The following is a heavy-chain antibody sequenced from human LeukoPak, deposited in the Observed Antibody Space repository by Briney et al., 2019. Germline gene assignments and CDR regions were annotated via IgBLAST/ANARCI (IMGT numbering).Heavy chain of an antibody. CDR1: GFTFSYYW. V-gene: IGHV3-74*01. D-gene: IGHD3-22*01. Sequence: GGSLRLSCAASGFTFSYYWIHWVRQAPGKGLVWVSRINTDGTITTYADSVKGRFTISRDNAKNILYLQMNSLRVEDTAVYYCARDFSGYDDYWGQGTLVTVSS. J-gene: IGHJ4*02. CDR3: ARDFSGYDDY. CDR2: INTDGTIT.